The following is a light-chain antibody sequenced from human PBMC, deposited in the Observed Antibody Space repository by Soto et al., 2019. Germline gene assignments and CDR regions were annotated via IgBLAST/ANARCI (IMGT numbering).Light chain of an antibody. V-gene: IGKV1-39*01. J-gene: IGKJ3*01. CDR2: AAS. Sequence: DIPMTQSPSSLSASIGDRVTITCRASQRISTNLNWYQQKPGKAPKVLIYAASTLQSGVPSRFSGSGSGTDFSLTISSLQPEDFATYYCQQRYSFPLTFGPGTKVHMK. CDR1: QRISTN. CDR3: QQRYSFPLT.